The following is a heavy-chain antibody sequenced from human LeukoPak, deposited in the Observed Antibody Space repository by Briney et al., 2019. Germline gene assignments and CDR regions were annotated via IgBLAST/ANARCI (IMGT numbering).Heavy chain of an antibody. Sequence: PGGSLRLSCAASGFTFSDYYMSWIRQAPGKGLKGVSYISSSGSTIYYADSVKGRFTISRDNAKSSLYLQMTSLRAEDTAVYYCARDANGDYGYWLDPWGQGTLVTFFS. J-gene: IGHJ5*02. D-gene: IGHD4-17*01. CDR2: ISSSGSTI. V-gene: IGHV3-11*04. CDR1: GFTFSDYY. CDR3: ARDANGDYGYWLDP.